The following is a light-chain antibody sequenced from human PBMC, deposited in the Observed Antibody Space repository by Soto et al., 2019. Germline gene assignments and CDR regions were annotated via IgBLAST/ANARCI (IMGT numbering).Light chain of an antibody. Sequence: QSVLTQPPSASGTPGQSVTMSCSGSSSNFGGHTVSWYQQLPGTAPRLLIYTNTQRPSGVPDRFSGSKSGNSASLTISGLQSDDEAFYHCAAWDDTLNGVVFGGGTQLTVL. J-gene: IGLJ7*01. CDR3: AAWDDTLNGVV. V-gene: IGLV1-44*01. CDR2: TNT. CDR1: SSNFGGHT.